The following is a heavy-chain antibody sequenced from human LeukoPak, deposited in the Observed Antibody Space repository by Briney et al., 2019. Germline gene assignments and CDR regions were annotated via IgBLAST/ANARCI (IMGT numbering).Heavy chain of an antibody. CDR1: GYTFTSYG. V-gene: IGHV1-18*01. D-gene: IGHD1-26*01. Sequence: ASVKVSCKASGYTFTSYGISWVRQAPGQGLEWMGWISAYNGNTNYAQKLQGRVTMTTDTSTSTVYMELRSLRSDDTAVYYCARDGLDSGSYDYWGQGTLVTVSS. J-gene: IGHJ4*02. CDR3: ARDGLDSGSYDY. CDR2: ISAYNGNT.